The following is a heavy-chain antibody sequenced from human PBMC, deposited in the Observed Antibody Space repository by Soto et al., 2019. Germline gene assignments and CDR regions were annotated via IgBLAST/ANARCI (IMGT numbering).Heavy chain of an antibody. CDR2: ISSTTNYI. CDR1: GFTFTRYS. D-gene: IGHD2-8*02. V-gene: IGHV3-21*06. CDR3: ARGRRWWSYGYFDL. Sequence: GGSLRLSCAASGFTFTRYSMNWVRQAPGKGLEWVSSISSTTNYIYYGDSMKGRFTISRDNAKNSLYLEMNSLRAADTAVYYCARGRRWWSYGYFDLWGRGTLVTVSS. J-gene: IGHJ2*01.